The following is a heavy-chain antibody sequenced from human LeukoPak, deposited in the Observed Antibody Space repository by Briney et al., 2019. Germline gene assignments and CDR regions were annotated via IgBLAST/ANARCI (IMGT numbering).Heavy chain of an antibody. CDR1: GGSISSSSYY. CDR3: ARVPYYDFWSAPSWFDP. V-gene: IGHV4-39*07. Sequence: SETLSLTCTVSGGSISSSSYYWGWIRQPPGKGLEWIGSIYYSGSTYYNPSLKSRVTISVDTSKNQFSLKLSSVTAADTAVYYCARVPYYDFWSAPSWFDPWGQGTLVTVSS. CDR2: IYYSGST. D-gene: IGHD3-3*01. J-gene: IGHJ5*02.